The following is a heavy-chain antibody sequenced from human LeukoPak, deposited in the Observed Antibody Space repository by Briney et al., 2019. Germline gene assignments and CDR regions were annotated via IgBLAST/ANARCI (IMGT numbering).Heavy chain of an antibody. CDR1: GYTFTDYY. CDR3: ARWVEYSSSPVAYDAFDI. D-gene: IGHD6-6*01. V-gene: IGHV1-2*02. CDR2: INPNSGGT. J-gene: IGHJ3*02. Sequence: GASVKVSCKASGYTFTDYYMHWVRQAPGQGLEWMVWINPNSGGTNYAQKFQGRVTMTIDTSISTAYLEVTRLTSDDTAVYYCARWVEYSSSPVAYDAFDIWGQGTMVTVSS.